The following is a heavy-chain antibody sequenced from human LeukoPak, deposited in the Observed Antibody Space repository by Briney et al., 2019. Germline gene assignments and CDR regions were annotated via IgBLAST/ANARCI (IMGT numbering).Heavy chain of an antibody. J-gene: IGHJ5*02. CDR2: INYSGST. CDR1: GGSISSGDYY. V-gene: IGHV4-30-4*01. Sequence: PSQTLSLTCTVSGGSISSGDYYWSWIRQPPGKGLEWIGYINYSGSTFHYNPSLKSRVTISVDTSKNQFSLRLNSVTVADSAVYYCASTNCSSAGCYGANWFDPWGQGTLVTVSS. CDR3: ASTNCSSAGCYGANWFDP. D-gene: IGHD2-2*01.